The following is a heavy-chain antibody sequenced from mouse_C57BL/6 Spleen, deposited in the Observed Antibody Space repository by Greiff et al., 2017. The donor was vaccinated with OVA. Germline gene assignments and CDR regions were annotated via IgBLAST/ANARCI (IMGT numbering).Heavy chain of an antibody. CDR2: INPGSGGT. CDR3: ARSGGSLDY. CDR1: GYAFTNYL. V-gene: IGHV1-54*01. D-gene: IGHD1-1*02. J-gene: IGHJ2*01. Sequence: LVESGAELVRPGTSVKVSCKASGYAFTNYLIEWVKQRPGQGLEWIGVINPGSGGTNYNEKFKGKATLTADKSSSTAYMQLSSLTSEDSAVYFCARSGGSLDYWGQGTTLTVSS.